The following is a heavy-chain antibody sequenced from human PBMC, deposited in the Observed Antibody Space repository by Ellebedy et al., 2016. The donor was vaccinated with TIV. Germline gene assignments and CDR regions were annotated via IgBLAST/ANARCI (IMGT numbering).Heavy chain of an antibody. CDR3: ASGSDSGY. V-gene: IGHV3-74*03. J-gene: IGHJ4*02. Sequence: PWGSLRLSCAASGFTFSNSWMHWVRQAPGKGLMWVSRINPDGSETTYADSVRGRFTVSRDNAKNTLYLQMTSLSAEETSVFYCASGSDSGYWGQGTLVTVSS. D-gene: IGHD4-23*01. CDR2: INPDGSET. CDR1: GFTFSNSW.